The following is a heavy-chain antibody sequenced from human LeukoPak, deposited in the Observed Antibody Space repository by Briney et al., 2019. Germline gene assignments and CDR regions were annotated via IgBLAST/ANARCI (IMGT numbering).Heavy chain of an antibody. D-gene: IGHD5-18*01. J-gene: IGHJ4*02. V-gene: IGHV3-48*01. Sequence: GGSLRLSCAASGFTFSSYSMNWVRQAPGKGLEWVSYISSSSITIDYADSVKGRFTISRDNAKNSLYLQMNSLRAEDTAVYYCARGYSYGRPHFDSWGQGTLVSVSS. CDR2: ISSSSITI. CDR1: GFTFSSYS. CDR3: ARGYSYGRPHFDS.